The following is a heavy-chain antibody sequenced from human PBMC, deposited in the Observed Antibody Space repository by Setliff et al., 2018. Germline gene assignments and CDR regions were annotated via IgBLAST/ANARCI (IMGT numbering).Heavy chain of an antibody. CDR2: IDWDGDK. D-gene: IGHD1-7*01. CDR3: ARSRYELPHYYFDY. J-gene: IGHJ4*02. CDR1: GYSISSGHFW. V-gene: IGHV2-70*11. Sequence: TLSLTCGVSGYSISSGHFWGWIRQPPGKALEWLARIDWDGDKYYNTSLRTRLTLSKDTSKNQVFLTMTNMDPVDTATYYCARSRYELPHYYFDYWGQGTLVTVSS.